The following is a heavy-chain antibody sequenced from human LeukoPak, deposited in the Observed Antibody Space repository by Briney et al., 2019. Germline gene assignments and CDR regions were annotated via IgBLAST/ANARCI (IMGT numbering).Heavy chain of an antibody. D-gene: IGHD3-3*01. V-gene: IGHV1-8*03. Sequence: ASVKVSCKASGYTFTSYDINWVRQAPGQGLEWVGWMNPNSGNTGYAQKFQGRVTITRNTSISTAYMELSSLRSEDTAVYYCARGNDFWSGYASGDYWGQGTLVTVSS. CDR1: GYTFTSYD. J-gene: IGHJ4*02. CDR2: MNPNSGNT. CDR3: ARGNDFWSGYASGDY.